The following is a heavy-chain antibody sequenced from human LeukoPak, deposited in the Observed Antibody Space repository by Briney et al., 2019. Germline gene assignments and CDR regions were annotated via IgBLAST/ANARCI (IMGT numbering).Heavy chain of an antibody. V-gene: IGHV3-23*01. J-gene: IGHJ4*02. CDR2: ISGSGGST. D-gene: IGHD6-19*01. CDR3: AKDRYTSGWYLDY. CDR1: GFAFSSYA. Sequence: GGSLRLSCAASGFAFSSYAMSWVRQAPGKGLEWVSTISGSGGSTYYADSVKGRFTISRENSKNTLYLQMNSLRAEDTAVYYCAKDRYTSGWYLDYWGQGTLVTVSS.